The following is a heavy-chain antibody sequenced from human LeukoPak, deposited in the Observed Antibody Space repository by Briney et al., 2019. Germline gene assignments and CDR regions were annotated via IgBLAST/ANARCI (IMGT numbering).Heavy chain of an antibody. CDR3: TTDIRWDYYYYGMDV. V-gene: IGHV3-15*01. Sequence: GRSLRLSCAASGFTFSNAWMSWVRQAPGKGLEWVGRIKSKTDGGTTDYAAPVKGRFTISRDDSKNTLYLQMNSLKTEDTAVYYCTTDIRWDYYYYGMDVWGQGTTVTVFS. J-gene: IGHJ6*02. CDR2: IKSKTDGGTT. CDR1: GFTFSNAW. D-gene: IGHD3-16*01.